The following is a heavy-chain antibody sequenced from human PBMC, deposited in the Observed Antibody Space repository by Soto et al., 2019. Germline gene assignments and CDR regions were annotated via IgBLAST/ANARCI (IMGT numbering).Heavy chain of an antibody. CDR2: ISPYNGST. CDR1: GYTFTSYG. V-gene: IGHV1-18*01. J-gene: IGHJ6*02. D-gene: IGHD6-13*01. CDR3: ARDGLVAGSSSWLNYYYYGMDV. Sequence: EASVKVSCKASGYTFTSYGISWVRQAPGQGLEWMGIISPYNGSTSYAQKFQGRVTMTTDTSTSTVYMELSSLRSEDTAVYYCARDGLVAGSSSWLNYYYYGMDVWGQGTTVTVSS.